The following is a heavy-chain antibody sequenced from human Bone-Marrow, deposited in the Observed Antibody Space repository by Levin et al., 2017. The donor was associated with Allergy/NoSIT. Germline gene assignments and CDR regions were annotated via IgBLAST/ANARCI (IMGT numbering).Heavy chain of an antibody. D-gene: IGHD1-14*01. V-gene: IGHV3-66*01. CDR3: ARNHPETPRGY. J-gene: IGHJ4*02. CDR1: GITVGNNY. Sequence: PGGSLRLSCAASGITVGNNYMTWLRLPPGKGLELVSLIYSGGDTYYADSVKGRFIISRDISKNTVYLQMNSLRADDTAVYYCARNHPETPRGYWGQGTLVIVSS. CDR2: IYSGGDT.